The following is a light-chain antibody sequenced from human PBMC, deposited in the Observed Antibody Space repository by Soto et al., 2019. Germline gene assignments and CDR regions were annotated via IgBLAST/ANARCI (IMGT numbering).Light chain of an antibody. CDR3: AAWDDSLNGLYV. Sequence: QSVLTQRPSVSGTPGQRVTISCSGSSSNIGSNTVNWYQQLPGTAPKLLIYSNNQRPSGVPDRFSGSKSGTSASLAISGLQSEDEADYYCAAWDDSLNGLYVFGTGTRSPS. CDR1: SSNIGSNT. J-gene: IGLJ1*01. CDR2: SNN. V-gene: IGLV1-44*01.